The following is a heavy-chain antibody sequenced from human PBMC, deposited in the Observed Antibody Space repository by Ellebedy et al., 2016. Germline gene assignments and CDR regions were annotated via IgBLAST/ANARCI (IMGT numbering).Heavy chain of an antibody. CDR1: GFTFSSYA. D-gene: IGHD6-19*01. CDR3: AKNPSGWYGFDAFDI. V-gene: IGHV3-30-3*02. Sequence: GGSLRLSXAASGFTFSSYAMHWVRQAPGKGLEWVAVISYDGSNKYYADSVKGRFTISRDNSKNTLYLQMNSLRAEDTAVYYCAKNPSGWYGFDAFDIWGQGTMVTVSS. J-gene: IGHJ3*02. CDR2: ISYDGSNK.